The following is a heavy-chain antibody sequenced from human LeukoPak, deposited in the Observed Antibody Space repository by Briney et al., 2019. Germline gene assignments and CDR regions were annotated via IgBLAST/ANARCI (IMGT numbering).Heavy chain of an antibody. D-gene: IGHD2-21*02. CDR1: GYTFTSYG. Sequence: ASVKVSCKASGYTFTSYGISWVRQAPGQGLEWMGWISAYNGNTNYAQKFQGRVTITADESTSTAYMELSSLRSEDTAVYYCARDGRVVTADDAFDIWGQGTMVTVSS. CDR3: ARDGRVVTADDAFDI. V-gene: IGHV1-18*01. CDR2: ISAYNGNT. J-gene: IGHJ3*02.